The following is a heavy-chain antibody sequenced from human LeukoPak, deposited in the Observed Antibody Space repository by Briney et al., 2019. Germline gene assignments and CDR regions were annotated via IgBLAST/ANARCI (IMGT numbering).Heavy chain of an antibody. V-gene: IGHV3-23*01. CDR2: ISASGGST. Sequence: GGSLRLSCAASGFTFSSSAMSWVRQVPGKGLEWVSGISASGGSTYYADSVRGRFTISRDNSKNTLYVQMNSLRAEDTAVYYCARDLEWPYYYGMDVWGQGTTVTVSS. CDR3: ARDLEWPYYYGMDV. J-gene: IGHJ6*02. D-gene: IGHD3-3*01. CDR1: GFTFSSSA.